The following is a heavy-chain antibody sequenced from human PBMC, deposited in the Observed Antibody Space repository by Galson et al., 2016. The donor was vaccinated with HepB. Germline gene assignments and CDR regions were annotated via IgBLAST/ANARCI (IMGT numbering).Heavy chain of an antibody. CDR3: ARDAPLKISGWYLGAGAGSFDI. V-gene: IGHV4-39*07. Sequence: SETLSLTCSVSGGSVSSSGYYWGWVRQPPGQGLEWIGQIFHSGRVNYTPSLASRVTISIDTSNNHFSLRLTSVTAADTAGYYCARDAPLKISGWYLGAGAGSFDIWGQGTMFTVSS. J-gene: IGHJ3*02. CDR1: GGSVSSSGYY. CDR2: IFHSGRV. D-gene: IGHD6-19*01.